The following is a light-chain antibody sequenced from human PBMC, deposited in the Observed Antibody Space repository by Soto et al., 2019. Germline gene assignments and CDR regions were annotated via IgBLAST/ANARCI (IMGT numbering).Light chain of an antibody. CDR1: QSISSY. CDR2: AAS. CDR3: QQYNSYS. J-gene: IGKJ1*01. Sequence: DIQMSQSPSSLSASVGDRVTITCRASQSISSYLNWYQQKPGKAPKLLIYAASSLESGVPSRFSGSGSGTEFTLTISSLQPDEVATYYCQQYNSYSFGQGTKVDIK. V-gene: IGKV1-39*01.